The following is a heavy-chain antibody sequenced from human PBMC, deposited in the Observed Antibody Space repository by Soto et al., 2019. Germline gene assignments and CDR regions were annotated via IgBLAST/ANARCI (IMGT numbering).Heavy chain of an antibody. CDR1: GGSISSGDYY. CDR3: ARGSYYYDSSGYYNY. V-gene: IGHV4-30-4*01. J-gene: IGHJ4*02. CDR2: IFSCGGT. D-gene: IGHD3-22*01. Sequence: PSETLSLTCTVSGGSISSGDYYWSWIRQPPGKGLEWIGYIFSCGGTYYTPSLKSRVTISVDTSKNQFSLKLSSVTAADTALFYCARGSYYYDSSGYYNYWGQGTLVTVSS.